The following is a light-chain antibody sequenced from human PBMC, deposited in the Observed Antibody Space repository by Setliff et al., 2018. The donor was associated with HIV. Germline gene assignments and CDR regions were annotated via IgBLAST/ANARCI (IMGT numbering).Light chain of an antibody. J-gene: IGLJ2*01. V-gene: IGLV3-21*04. CDR1: NIGSKN. Sequence: SYALTQPPSVSVAPGETASITCGGNNIGSKNVHWYQQRPGQAPVLVIYYDTDRPSGIPERFSGSNSGNTATLTISRVEAGDEADYYCQVWDSTGDHVLFGGGTKVTVL. CDR3: QVWDSTGDHVL. CDR2: YDT.